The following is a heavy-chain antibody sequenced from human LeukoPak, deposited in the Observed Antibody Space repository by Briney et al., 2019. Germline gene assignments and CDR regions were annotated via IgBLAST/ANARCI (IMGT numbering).Heavy chain of an antibody. CDR3: ARSVVPAAMSTAYYYYYMDV. CDR1: GYTFTSYD. J-gene: IGHJ6*03. D-gene: IGHD2-2*01. CDR2: MNPNSGNT. Sequence: GASVKVSCKASGYTFTSYDINWVRQATGQGLEWMGWMNPNSGNTGYAQKFQGRVTMTRNTTISTAYMELSSLRSEDTAVHYCARSVVPAAMSTAYYYYYMDVWGKGTTVTISS. V-gene: IGHV1-8*01.